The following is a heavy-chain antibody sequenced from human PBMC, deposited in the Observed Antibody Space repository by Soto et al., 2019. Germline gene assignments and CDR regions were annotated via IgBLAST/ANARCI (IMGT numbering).Heavy chain of an antibody. Sequence: PGESLKISCKGSGYTFTNYWIGWVRQMPGKGLEWMGIIYPGDSDTRYSPSFQGQVTISADKSISTAYLQWSSLRADDTAVYYCVKDLVVLSAIFDSWGRGTLVTV. D-gene: IGHD2-21*02. CDR3: VKDLVVLSAIFDS. V-gene: IGHV5-51*01. CDR1: GYTFTNYW. J-gene: IGHJ4*02. CDR2: IYPGDSDT.